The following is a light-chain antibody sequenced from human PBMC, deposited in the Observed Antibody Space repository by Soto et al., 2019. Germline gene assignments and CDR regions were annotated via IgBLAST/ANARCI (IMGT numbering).Light chain of an antibody. CDR1: SSNIGSNY. CDR3: AAWDDSLSGVV. J-gene: IGLJ2*01. Sequence: QLVLTQPPSASGTPGQRVTISCSGSSSNIGSNYVYWYQQLPGTVPQLLIYRNNERPSGVPDRFSGSKSGTSASLAISGLXSEDEADYYCAAWDDSLSGVVFGGGTKLTVL. CDR2: RNN. V-gene: IGLV1-47*01.